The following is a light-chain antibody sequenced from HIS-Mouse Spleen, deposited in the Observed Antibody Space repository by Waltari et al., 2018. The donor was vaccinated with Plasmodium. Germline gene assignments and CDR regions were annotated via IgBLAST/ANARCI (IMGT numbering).Light chain of an antibody. V-gene: IGKV3-15*01. CDR1: QSVSSN. J-gene: IGKJ2*01. Sequence: EIVMTQSPATLPVSPGVRATLSCRASQSVSSNLAWYQQKPGQAPRLLIYGASTRATGIPARFSGSGSGTEFTLTISSLQSEDFAVYYCQQYNNWPPYTFGQGTKLEIK. CDR3: QQYNNWPPYT. CDR2: GAS.